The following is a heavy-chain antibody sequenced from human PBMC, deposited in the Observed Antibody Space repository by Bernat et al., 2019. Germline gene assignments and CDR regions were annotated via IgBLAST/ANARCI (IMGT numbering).Heavy chain of an antibody. CDR3: ARGSSDCSSSSCRYDY. CDR2: IIPLFGTA. V-gene: IGHV1-69*01. J-gene: IGHJ4*02. CDR1: GGTFSRHA. D-gene: IGHD2-2*01. Sequence: QVQLVQSGAEVKKPGSSVKVSCKASGGTFSRHAINWVRQAPGQGLEWMGGIIPLFGTASYAQKFKGRVTITADESTSTAYMDMSSLRSEDTAVYYCARGSSDCSSSSCRYDYWGQGILVTVSS.